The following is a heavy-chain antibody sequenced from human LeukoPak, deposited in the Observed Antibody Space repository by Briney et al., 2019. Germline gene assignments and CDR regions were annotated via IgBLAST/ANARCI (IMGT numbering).Heavy chain of an antibody. CDR1: GGSISSSSYY. J-gene: IGHJ6*03. D-gene: IGHD6-13*01. CDR2: IYYSGST. V-gene: IGHV4-39*07. Sequence: SETLSLTCTVSGGSISSSSYYWGWIRQPPGKGLEWIGSIYYSGSTYYNPSLKSRVTISVDTSKNQFSLKLSSVTAADTAVYYCARESRRIAAAGPSYYMDVWGRGTTVTVSS. CDR3: ARESRRIAAAGPSYYMDV.